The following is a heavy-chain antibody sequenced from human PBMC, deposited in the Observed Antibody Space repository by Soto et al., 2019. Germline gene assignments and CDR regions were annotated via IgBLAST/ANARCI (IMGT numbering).Heavy chain of an antibody. J-gene: IGHJ3*02. V-gene: IGHV3-9*01. CDR2: ISWNSGSI. CDR3: AKDFGSGSYYRKNAFDI. D-gene: IGHD3-10*01. CDR1: GFTFDDYA. Sequence: PGGSLRLSCAASGFTFDDYAMHWVRQAPGKGLEWVSGISWNSGSIGCADSVKGRFTISRDNAKNSLYLQMNSLRAEDTALYYCAKDFGSGSYYRKNAFDIWGQGTMVTVSS.